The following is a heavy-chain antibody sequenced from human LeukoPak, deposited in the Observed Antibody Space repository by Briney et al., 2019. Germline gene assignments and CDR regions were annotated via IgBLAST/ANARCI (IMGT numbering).Heavy chain of an antibody. J-gene: IGHJ4*02. CDR1: GFTVSSSD. CDR3: ARHHV. V-gene: IGHV3-66*02. CDR2: TCSDGST. Sequence: GGSLRLSCTASGFTVSSSDMSWVRQAPGEGLEWVSVTCSDGSTNYADSVKGRFTISRDNSKNTLYLQMNSLRAEDTAVYYCARHHVWGQGALVTVSS.